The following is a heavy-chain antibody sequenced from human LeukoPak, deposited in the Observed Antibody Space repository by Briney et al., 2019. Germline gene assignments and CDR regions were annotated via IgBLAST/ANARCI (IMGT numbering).Heavy chain of an antibody. CDR3: AKANVDTVATMN. CDR2: ISYDGSNK. J-gene: IGHJ3*01. Sequence: GGSLRLSCAASGFTFSSYGMHWVRKAPGKGLEWVAVISYDGSNKYYADSVKGRFTISRDNSKNTLYLQMNSLRAEDTAVYYCAKANVDTVATMNWGQGTMVTVSS. CDR1: GFTFSSYG. D-gene: IGHD5-18*01. V-gene: IGHV3-30*18.